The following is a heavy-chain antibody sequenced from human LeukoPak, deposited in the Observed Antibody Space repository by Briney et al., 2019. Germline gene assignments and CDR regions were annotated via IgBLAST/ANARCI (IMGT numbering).Heavy chain of an antibody. Sequence: GGSLRLSCAASGFTFSTNAMSWVRQAPGKGLEWVSAISGSGVSTYYADAVKGRFTISRDNSKNTLYLQMNSLRAEDTAVYYCATFIAVAGDYWGQGTLVTVSS. CDR1: GFTFSTNA. D-gene: IGHD6-19*01. J-gene: IGHJ4*02. V-gene: IGHV3-23*01. CDR2: ISGSGVST. CDR3: ATFIAVAGDY.